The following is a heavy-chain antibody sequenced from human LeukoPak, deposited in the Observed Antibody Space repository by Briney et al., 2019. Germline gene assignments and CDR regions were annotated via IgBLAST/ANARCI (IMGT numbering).Heavy chain of an antibody. CDR2: IYHSGST. J-gene: IGHJ6*03. CDR1: GYSISSGYY. V-gene: IGHV4-38-2*01. Sequence: SETLSLTCAISGYSISSGYYWGWIRQPPGNGLEWIGSIYHSGSTYYNPSLKSRVTISVDASKNQFSLKLSSVTAADTAVYYCARYSGYDNYYFYYMDVWGKGTTVTVSS. D-gene: IGHD5-12*01. CDR3: ARYSGYDNYYFYYMDV.